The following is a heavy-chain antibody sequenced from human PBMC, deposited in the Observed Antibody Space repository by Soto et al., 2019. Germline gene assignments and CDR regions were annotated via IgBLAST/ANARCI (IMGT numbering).Heavy chain of an antibody. CDR2: IYYSGRT. V-gene: IGHV4-39*01. CDR1: GESISRGSYY. J-gene: IGHJ4*02. CDR3: ARTRTTVLTQASFDH. Sequence: SEPWSLSCIVSGESISRGSYYWGWIRQPAVRGLEWIGSIYYSGRTYYTPSFKSWVNISIDKSQNQFYLKLSSVTATDTAVYYCARTRTTVLTQASFDHSGQGALVTVS. D-gene: IGHD4-17*01.